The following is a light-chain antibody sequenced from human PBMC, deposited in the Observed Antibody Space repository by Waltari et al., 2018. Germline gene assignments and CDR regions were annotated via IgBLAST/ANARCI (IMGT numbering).Light chain of an antibody. CDR2: GAL. Sequence: EIVLTQSPGTLSLSPGEKAILSCRASQSLNVAYVPWYQHKSGQAPRLLIYGALYRAADIPDRFSGSGSGTDFTLTITRLEPDDFAVYYCQQYDTSPGTFGQGTRLEMK. CDR3: QQYDTSPGT. CDR1: QSLNVAY. V-gene: IGKV3-20*01. J-gene: IGKJ2*01.